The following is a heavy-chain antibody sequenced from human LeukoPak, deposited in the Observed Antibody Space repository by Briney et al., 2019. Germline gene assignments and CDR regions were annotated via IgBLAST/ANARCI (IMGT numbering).Heavy chain of an antibody. V-gene: IGHV3-21*01. Sequence: GGSLRLSCAASGFTFSSYSMNWVRQAPGKGLEWVSSISSSSSYIYYADSVKGRFTISRDNAKNSLYLQMNSLGAEDTAVYYCARDRPGFNGDYVDIFDYWGQGTLVTVSS. CDR2: ISSSSSYI. D-gene: IGHD4-17*01. CDR1: GFTFSSYS. J-gene: IGHJ4*02. CDR3: ARDRPGFNGDYVDIFDY.